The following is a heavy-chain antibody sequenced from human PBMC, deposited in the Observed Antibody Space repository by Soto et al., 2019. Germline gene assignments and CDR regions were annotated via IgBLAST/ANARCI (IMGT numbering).Heavy chain of an antibody. D-gene: IGHD5-12*01. V-gene: IGHV3-30*18. J-gene: IGHJ4*02. CDR1: GFTFSSYG. Sequence: QVQLVESGGGVVQPGRSLRLSCAASGFTFSSYGMHWVRQAPGKGLEWVAVISYDGSNKYYAESVKGRITISRDNSKNTLYLQMDSLRAEDTAVYYCANDAEEMATMNDYWGQGTLVTVSS. CDR3: ANDAEEMATMNDY. CDR2: ISYDGSNK.